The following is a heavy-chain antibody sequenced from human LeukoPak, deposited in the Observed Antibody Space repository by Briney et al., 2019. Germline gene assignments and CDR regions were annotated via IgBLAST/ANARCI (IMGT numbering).Heavy chain of an antibody. Sequence: SETLSLTCTVSGDSIRSSSYYWGWIRQPPGKGLEWIGSIYYSGSTYYNPSLKSRVTISVDTSKNQFSLKLSSVTAADTAVYYCARGWGVAVADYWGQGTLVTVSS. CDR1: GDSIRSSSYY. J-gene: IGHJ4*02. D-gene: IGHD6-19*01. V-gene: IGHV4-39*01. CDR3: ARGWGVAVADY. CDR2: IYYSGST.